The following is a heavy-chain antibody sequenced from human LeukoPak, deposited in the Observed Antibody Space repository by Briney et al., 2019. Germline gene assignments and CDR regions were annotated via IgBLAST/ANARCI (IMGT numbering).Heavy chain of an antibody. J-gene: IGHJ4*02. Sequence: GGXXRLSCAASGHTFSNAWMTWVRQAPGKGLEWVGRIKSKTDGGTTDYAAPGKGRFIISRDDSKNMVNLQMNSLKTEDTAVYYCTTGLMVTFFDYWGLGTLVTVSS. CDR2: IKSKTDGGTT. D-gene: IGHD3-16*01. CDR3: TTGLMVTFFDY. V-gene: IGHV3-15*01. CDR1: GHTFSNAW.